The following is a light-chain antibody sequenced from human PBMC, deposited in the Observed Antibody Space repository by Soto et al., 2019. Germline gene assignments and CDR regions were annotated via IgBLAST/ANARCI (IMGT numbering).Light chain of an antibody. Sequence: MTQSPVTLSVSPGERATLSCRASQFIGSNLAWYQQKPAQPPRLLIYDASTRATGIPARFSGSGSGTEFTLTISSLQSDDFALYYCQQYNNWPPLTFGGWTKVGIK. J-gene: IGKJ4*01. V-gene: IGKV3-15*01. CDR3: QQYNNWPPLT. CDR2: DAS. CDR1: QFIGSN.